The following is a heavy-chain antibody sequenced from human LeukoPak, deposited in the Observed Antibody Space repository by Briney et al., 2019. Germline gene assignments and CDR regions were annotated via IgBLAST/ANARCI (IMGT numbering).Heavy chain of an antibody. CDR2: IRYDGSNK. J-gene: IGHJ4*02. CDR3: AKKGSYSGYDSYYFDY. Sequence: GGSLRLSCAASGFTFSSYGMHWVRQAPGKGLEWVAFIRYDGSNKYYADSVKGRFTISRDNSKNTLYLQMNSLRAEDTAVYYCAKKGSYSGYDSYYFDYWGQGTLVTVSS. D-gene: IGHD5-12*01. CDR1: GFTFSSYG. V-gene: IGHV3-30*02.